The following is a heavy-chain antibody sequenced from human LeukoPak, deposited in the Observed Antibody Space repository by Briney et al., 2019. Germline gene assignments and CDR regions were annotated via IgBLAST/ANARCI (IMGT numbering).Heavy chain of an antibody. D-gene: IGHD2-2*01. CDR3: ARGGGYCSSTSCYADYFDY. CDR2: INAGNGNT. CDR1: GYTFTSYA. J-gene: IGHJ4*02. Sequence: ASVKVSCKASGYTFTSYAMHWVRQAPGQRLEWMEWINAGNGNTKYPQKFQGRVTITRDTSASTAYMELSSLRSEDTAVYYCARGGGYCSSTSCYADYFDYWGQGTLVTVSS. V-gene: IGHV1-3*01.